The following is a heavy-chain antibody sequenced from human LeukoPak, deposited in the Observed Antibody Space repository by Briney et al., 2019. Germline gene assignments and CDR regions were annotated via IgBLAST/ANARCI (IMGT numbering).Heavy chain of an antibody. V-gene: IGHV4-34*01. J-gene: IGHJ4*02. CDR2: INHSGST. CDR1: GGSFSGYY. D-gene: IGHD5-18*01. CDR3: VRARGYSYPI. Sequence: PSETLSLTCAVYGGSFSGYYWSWIRQPPGKGLEWIGEINHSGSTNYNPSLKSRVTISVDTSKDQFSLKLSSVTAADTAVYYCVRARGYSYPIWGQGTLVTVSS.